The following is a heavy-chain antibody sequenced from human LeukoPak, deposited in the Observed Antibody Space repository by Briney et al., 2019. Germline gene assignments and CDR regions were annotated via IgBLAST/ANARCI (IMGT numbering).Heavy chain of an antibody. Sequence: PGGSLRLSCTASGFTFNSYGMHWVRQAPGKGLEWVAFIRYDGSNKYYADSVKGRFTISRDNSKNTLYLQMNSLRAEDTAVYYCAKPVQRYCSGGSCYASYFDYWGQGTLVTVSS. CDR1: GFTFNSYG. CDR2: IRYDGSNK. J-gene: IGHJ4*02. V-gene: IGHV3-30*02. CDR3: AKPVQRYCSGGSCYASYFDY. D-gene: IGHD2-15*01.